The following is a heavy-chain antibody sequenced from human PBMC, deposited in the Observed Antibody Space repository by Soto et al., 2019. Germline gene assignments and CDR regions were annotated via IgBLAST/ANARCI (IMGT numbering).Heavy chain of an antibody. Sequence: QMQLVQSGPEVKKPGTSVKVSCKASGFTFTTSAMQWVRQARGQRLEWIGWIVVGSGNINYAQKFQERVTITRDMSTATAYMEVSSLRSEDTAVYYCAATIIAVAGSGYYGMDVWGQGTTVTVSS. CDR3: AATIIAVAGSGYYGMDV. CDR1: GFTFTTSA. D-gene: IGHD6-19*01. J-gene: IGHJ6*02. CDR2: IVVGSGNI. V-gene: IGHV1-58*02.